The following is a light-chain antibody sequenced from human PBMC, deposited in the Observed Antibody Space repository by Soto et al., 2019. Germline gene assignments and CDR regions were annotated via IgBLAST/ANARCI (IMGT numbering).Light chain of an antibody. Sequence: QSALTQPASVSGSPGQSITISCTGTSHDIGSFKYVSWYQQHPGKAPKLIILEVLNRSSGVSDRFSGSKSGNTASLTISGLQADVEADYYCSSYSRDTTVLFGGGTKLTVL. V-gene: IGLV2-14*01. J-gene: IGLJ2*01. CDR3: SSYSRDTTVL. CDR1: SHDIGSFKY. CDR2: EVL.